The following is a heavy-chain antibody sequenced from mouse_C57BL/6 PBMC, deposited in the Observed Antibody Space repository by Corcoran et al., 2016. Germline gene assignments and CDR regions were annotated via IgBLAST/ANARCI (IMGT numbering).Heavy chain of an antibody. D-gene: IGHD2-2*01. CDR1: GYTFTDYS. J-gene: IGHJ3*01. Sequence: EVPLQQSGPELVKPGASVTISCKASGYTFTDYSMTWVKQSHGKSLEWIGDINPNNGDTSYNQKFKGKATLTVDKSSSTAYMELRSLTSEDSAGYYCVKGYLGWAYWGQGTLVTVSA. CDR2: INPNNGDT. V-gene: IGHV1-26*01. CDR3: VKGYLGWAY.